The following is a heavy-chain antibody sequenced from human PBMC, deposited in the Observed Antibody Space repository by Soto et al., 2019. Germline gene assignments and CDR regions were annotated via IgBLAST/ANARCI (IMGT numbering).Heavy chain of an antibody. V-gene: IGHV3-23*01. D-gene: IGHD6-19*01. J-gene: IGHJ1*01. CDR1: GFTFGSYA. CDR3: AKGVPGIAVAGTGYFQH. Sequence: HPGGSLRLSCAASGFTFGSYAMSWFRQAPGKGLEWVSGISGSGDSTYYADSVKGRFTISRDNSKNTLYLQMNSLRAEDTAVYYCAKGVPGIAVAGTGYFQHWGQGTLVTVSS. CDR2: ISGSGDST.